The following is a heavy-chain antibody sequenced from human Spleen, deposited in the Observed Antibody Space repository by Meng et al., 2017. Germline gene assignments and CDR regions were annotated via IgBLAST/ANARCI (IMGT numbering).Heavy chain of an antibody. D-gene: IGHD1-26*01. CDR2: IKSKTDGGTT. CDR1: GFTFSSYS. CDR3: TTDGGSYYGSPDY. J-gene: IGHJ4*02. V-gene: IGHV3-15*01. Sequence: GESLKISCAASGFTFSSYSMNWVRQAPGKGLEWVGRIKSKTDGGTTDYAAPVKGRFTISRDDSKNTLYLQMNSLKTEDTAVYYCTTDGGSYYGSPDYWGQGTLVTVSS.